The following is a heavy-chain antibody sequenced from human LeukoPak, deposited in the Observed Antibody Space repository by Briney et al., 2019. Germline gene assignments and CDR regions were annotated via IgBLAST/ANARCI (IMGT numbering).Heavy chain of an antibody. D-gene: IGHD3-16*02. CDR2: ISPSSGGT. CDR1: GYTFTGYY. CDR3: ATQTNPLRSGEFSFAY. Sequence: ASVKVSCKASGYTFTGYYIHWVRQAPGQGLEWMGWISPSSGGTNFAQKFQGRVTMTRDTSISTAYMELNRLRSDDTAAYYCATQTNPLRSGEFSFAYWGQGTLVTVSS. V-gene: IGHV1-2*02. J-gene: IGHJ4*02.